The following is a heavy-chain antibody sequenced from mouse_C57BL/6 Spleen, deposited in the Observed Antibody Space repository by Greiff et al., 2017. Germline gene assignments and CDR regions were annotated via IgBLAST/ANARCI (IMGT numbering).Heavy chain of an antibody. CDR1: GYSFTSYY. Sequence: QVQLQQSGPELVKPGASVKISCKASGYSFTSYYIHWVQQRPGQGLEWIGWIYPGSGTTKYTEKFTGKGTLTADTSSSTDYKLLRNLTSEDSAVYDCARGEDYDGDYYAMAYWGQGTSVTVSA. V-gene: IGHV1-66*01. CDR3: ARGEDYDGDYYAMAY. CDR2: IYPGSGTT. D-gene: IGHD2-4*01. J-gene: IGHJ4*01.